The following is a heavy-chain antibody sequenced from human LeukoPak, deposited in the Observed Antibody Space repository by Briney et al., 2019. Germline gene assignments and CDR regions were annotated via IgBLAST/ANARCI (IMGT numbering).Heavy chain of an antibody. CDR3: ARDWGGQQLVSSWFDP. V-gene: IGHV1-2*06. Sequence: GASVEVSCKASGYTFTGYYMHWVRQAPGQGLEWMGRINPNSGGINYAQKFQGRVTMTRDTSISTAYMELSRLRSDDTAVYYCARDWGGQQLVSSWFDPWGQGTLVTVSS. D-gene: IGHD6-13*01. CDR1: GYTFTGYY. CDR2: INPNSGGI. J-gene: IGHJ5*02.